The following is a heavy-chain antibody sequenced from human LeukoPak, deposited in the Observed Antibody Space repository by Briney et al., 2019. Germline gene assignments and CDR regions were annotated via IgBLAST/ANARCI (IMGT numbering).Heavy chain of an antibody. D-gene: IGHD3-9*01. CDR1: GYTFTGYY. J-gene: IGHJ4*02. Sequence: ASVRVSCKASGYTFTGYYMHWVRQAPGQGLEWMGWINPNSGGINYAQKFQGRVTMTRDTSISTAYMELSRLRSDDTAVYYCARGDEYYDILTGYFSFDYWGQGTLVTVSS. CDR3: ARGDEYYDILTGYFSFDY. V-gene: IGHV1-2*02. CDR2: INPNSGGI.